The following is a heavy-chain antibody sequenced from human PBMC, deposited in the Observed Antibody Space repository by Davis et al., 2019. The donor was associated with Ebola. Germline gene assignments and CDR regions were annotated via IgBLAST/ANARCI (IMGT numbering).Heavy chain of an antibody. CDR1: GGTFSSYT. V-gene: IGHV1-69*02. Sequence: SVKVSCKASGGTFSSYTISWVRQAPGQGLEWMGRIIPILGIANYAQRFQGRVTLTWDTSTSTAYMELSRLRSDDTAVYYCARGGITVTVVPRDYYYGLDVWGQGTTVTVSS. J-gene: IGHJ6*02. CDR3: ARGGITVTVVPRDYYYGLDV. D-gene: IGHD3-22*01. CDR2: IIPILGIA.